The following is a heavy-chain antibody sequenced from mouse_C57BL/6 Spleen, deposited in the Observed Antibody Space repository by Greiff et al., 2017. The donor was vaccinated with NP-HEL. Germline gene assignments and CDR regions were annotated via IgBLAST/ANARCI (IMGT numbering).Heavy chain of an antibody. CDR3: AREGDYYGTIYDYYAMDY. CDR2: IDPEDGET. CDR1: GFNIKDYY. Sequence: EVKLQESGAELVKPGASVKLSCTASGFNIKDYYMHWVKQRTEQGLEWIGRIDPEDGETKYAPKFQGKATITADTSSNTAYLQLSSLTSEDTAVYYCAREGDYYGTIYDYYAMDYWGQGTSVTVSS. J-gene: IGHJ4*01. D-gene: IGHD1-1*01. V-gene: IGHV14-2*01.